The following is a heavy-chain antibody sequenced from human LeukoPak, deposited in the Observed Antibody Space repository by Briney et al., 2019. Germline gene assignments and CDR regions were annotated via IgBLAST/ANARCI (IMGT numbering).Heavy chain of an antibody. CDR1: GGTFRSYA. CDR3: ALRYFDWLSRSRVYYYYGMDV. CDR2: IIPSFGTA. D-gene: IGHD3-9*01. V-gene: IGHV1-69*13. J-gene: IGHJ6*04. Sequence: AASVKVSCKASGGTFRSYAISWVRQAPGQGLEWMGGIIPSFGTANYAQKFQGRVTITADESTSTAYMELSSLRSEDTAVYYCALRYFDWLSRSRVYYYYGMDVWGKGTTVTVSS.